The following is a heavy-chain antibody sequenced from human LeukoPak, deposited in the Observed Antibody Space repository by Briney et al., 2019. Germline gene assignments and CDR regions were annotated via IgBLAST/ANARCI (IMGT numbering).Heavy chain of an antibody. CDR3: ASPLGGLPLREGFFQH. J-gene: IGHJ1*01. Sequence: ASVKVSCKASGYTFASYGISWVRQASGQGLEWMGGIIPIFGTANYAQKFQGRVTITTDESTSTAYMELSSLRSEDTAVYYCASPLGGLPLREGFFQHWGQGTLVTVSS. V-gene: IGHV1-69*05. CDR1: GYTFASYG. D-gene: IGHD3-16*01. CDR2: IIPIFGTA.